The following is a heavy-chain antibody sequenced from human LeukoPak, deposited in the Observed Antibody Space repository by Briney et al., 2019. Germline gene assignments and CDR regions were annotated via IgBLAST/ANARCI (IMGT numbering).Heavy chain of an antibody. CDR2: IDPDNGDT. Sequence: GASVKVSCQASGYPFTGYHVQWVRQAPGQGLEWLGRIDPDNGDTIYAQKFQGRVTMTRDTSISTAYMVLSSLTSDDTAVYYCAALGSRMKMRFDPWGQGTPVTVSS. CDR1: GYPFTGYH. CDR3: AALGSRMKMRFDP. J-gene: IGHJ5*02. D-gene: IGHD7-27*01. V-gene: IGHV1-2*02.